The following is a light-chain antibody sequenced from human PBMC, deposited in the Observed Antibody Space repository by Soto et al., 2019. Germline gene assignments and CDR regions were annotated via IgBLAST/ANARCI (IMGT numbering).Light chain of an antibody. CDR3: QQRST. V-gene: IGKV3-20*01. Sequence: EIVLTQSPGTLSLSPGERATLSCRASQSVSSSYLAWYQQKPGQAPRLLIYGASSRATGLPDRFSGSGSGPAFTRTISRLEPEDFAVYYCQQRSTFGQGTKLEIK. CDR1: QSVSSSY. CDR2: GAS. J-gene: IGKJ2*01.